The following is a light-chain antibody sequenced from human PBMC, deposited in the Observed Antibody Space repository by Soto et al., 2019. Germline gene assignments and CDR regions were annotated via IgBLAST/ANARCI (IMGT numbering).Light chain of an antibody. CDR3: SSYTSSSTRRV. V-gene: IGLV2-14*01. CDR1: SSDVGGYNY. CDR2: EVS. J-gene: IGLJ3*02. Sequence: QSALTQPASVSGSPGQSITISCTGTSSDVGGYNYVSWYQQHPGKAPKLMIYEVSNRPSGVSNRFSGSKSGNTASLTISGLQAEDEADYSCSSYTSSSTRRVFGGGTKLTVL.